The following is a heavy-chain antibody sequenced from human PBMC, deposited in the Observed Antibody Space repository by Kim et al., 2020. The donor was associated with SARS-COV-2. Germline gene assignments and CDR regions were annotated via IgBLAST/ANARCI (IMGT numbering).Heavy chain of an antibody. D-gene: IGHD2-15*01. CDR2: GNGNT. Sequence: GNGNTIYSQKFQGRVTVNTDTSASTAYMELSSLRSEDSAVYYCLGGYYFDYWGQGTLVTVSS. CDR3: LGGYYFDY. J-gene: IGHJ4*02. V-gene: IGHV1-3*01.